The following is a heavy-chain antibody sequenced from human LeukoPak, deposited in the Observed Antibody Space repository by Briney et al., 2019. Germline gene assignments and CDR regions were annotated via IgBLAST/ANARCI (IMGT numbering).Heavy chain of an antibody. V-gene: IGHV1-18*01. J-gene: IGHJ4*02. CDR1: GYTFTSYG. CDR3: ARDGHRMYYYESSDYRFDS. D-gene: IGHD3-22*01. CDR2: ISAYNGNT. Sequence: ASVKVSCKASGYTFTSYGIGWVRQAPGQGLEWMGWISAYNGNTKYAQKLQGRVTMTRDTSTSTAYMELRSLRSDDTAVYYCARDGHRMYYYESSDYRFDSWGQGTLVTVSS.